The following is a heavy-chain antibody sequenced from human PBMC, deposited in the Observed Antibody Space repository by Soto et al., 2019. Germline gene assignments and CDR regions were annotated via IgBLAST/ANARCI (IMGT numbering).Heavy chain of an antibody. J-gene: IGHJ5*02. V-gene: IGHV4-30-2*01. Sequence: QLQLQESGSGLVKPSQTLSLTCAVSGGSISSGGYSWSWIRQPPGKGLEWIGYIYHSGSTYYIPSPKRQVTISVDRSRNQFSLKLSPVTAADTAVYYCARVPSPWGQGTLVTVSS. CDR1: GGSISSGGYS. CDR2: IYHSGST. CDR3: ARVPSP.